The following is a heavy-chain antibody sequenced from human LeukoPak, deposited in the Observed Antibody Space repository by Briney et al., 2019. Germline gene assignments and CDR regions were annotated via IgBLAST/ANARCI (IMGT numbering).Heavy chain of an antibody. CDR3: AKFGGRDFWSGYNDY. V-gene: IGHV3-30*02. Sequence: PGGSLRLSCAASGFTFSSYGMHWVRQAPGKGLGWVAFIRYDGSNKYYADSVKGRFTISRDNSKNTLYPQMNSLRAEDTAVYYCAKFGGRDFWSGYNDYWGQGTLVTVSS. CDR2: IRYDGSNK. D-gene: IGHD3-3*01. J-gene: IGHJ4*02. CDR1: GFTFSSYG.